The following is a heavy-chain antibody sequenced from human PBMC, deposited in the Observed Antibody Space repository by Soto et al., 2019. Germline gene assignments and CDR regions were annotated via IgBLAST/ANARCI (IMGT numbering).Heavy chain of an antibody. V-gene: IGHV4-4*02. CDR1: SGSISSSNW. CDR3: AGGIEVAGPSRDAVDI. CDR2: IYHSGST. J-gene: IGHJ3*02. Sequence: QVQLQESGPGLVKPSGTLSLTCAVSSGSISSSNWWRWVRQPPGKGLEWIGEIYHSGSTNYNPSLSRRVTISVDKSPNQFSLTLSAVTAADTAGYYCAGGIEVAGPSRDAVDIWGQGTMVTLSS. D-gene: IGHD6-19*01.